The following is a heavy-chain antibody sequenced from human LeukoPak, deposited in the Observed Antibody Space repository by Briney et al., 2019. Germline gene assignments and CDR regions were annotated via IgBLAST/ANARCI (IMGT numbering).Heavy chain of an antibody. CDR2: ISSNGGST. D-gene: IGHD6-13*01. CDR1: GFTFSNHA. Sequence: GGSLRLSCAASGFTFSNHAMSWVRQAPGKGLEWVSAISSNGGSTYFADSVKGRFAISRDNSKNTLYLQMNSLRAEDTAVYYCAKVSIAAADTLRNYDYWGQGTLVTVSS. J-gene: IGHJ4*02. CDR3: AKVSIAAADTLRNYDY. V-gene: IGHV3-23*01.